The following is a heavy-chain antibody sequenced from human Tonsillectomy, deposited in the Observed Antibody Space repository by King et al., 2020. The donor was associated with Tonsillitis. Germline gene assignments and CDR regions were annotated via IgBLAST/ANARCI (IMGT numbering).Heavy chain of an antibody. J-gene: IGHJ4*02. CDR3: ARRVGVYDFWSGYEYYFDY. D-gene: IGHD3-3*01. CDR1: GGSISSYY. CDR2: IYYSGST. V-gene: IGHV4-59*01. Sequence: VQLQESGPGLVKPSETLSLTCTVSGGSISSYYWSWIRQPPGKGLEWIGYIYYSGSTNYNPSLKSRVTISVDTSKNQFSLKLSSLTAADTAVYYCARRVGVYDFWSGYEYYFDYWGQGTLVTVSS.